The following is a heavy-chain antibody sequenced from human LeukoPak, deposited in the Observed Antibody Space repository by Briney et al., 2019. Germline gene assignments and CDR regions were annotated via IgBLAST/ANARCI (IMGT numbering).Heavy chain of an antibody. CDR1: GFIFSNYW. V-gene: IGHV3-23*01. CDR2: ISGSGGST. Sequence: PGGSLRLSCAASGFIFSNYWMHWVRQAPGQGLEWVSAISGSGGSTYYADSVKGRFTISRDNSKNTLYLQMNSLRAEDTAVYYCAKDSGSSGSYVWGQGTTVTVSS. CDR3: AKDSGSSGSYV. J-gene: IGHJ6*02. D-gene: IGHD3-22*01.